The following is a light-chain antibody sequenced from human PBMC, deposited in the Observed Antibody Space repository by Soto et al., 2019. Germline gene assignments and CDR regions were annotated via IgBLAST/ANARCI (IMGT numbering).Light chain of an antibody. CDR2: GAS. V-gene: IGKV3-15*01. CDR1: QSMGSN. Sequence: EIVMTQSPATMSVSPGERATLSCRASQSMGSNVAWYQQKPGQAPRLLIYGASTGATGIPARFSGSGSGTEFTLTISRLEPEDFAVYYCQQYGNSPQTFGQGTKVDIK. J-gene: IGKJ1*01. CDR3: QQYGNSPQT.